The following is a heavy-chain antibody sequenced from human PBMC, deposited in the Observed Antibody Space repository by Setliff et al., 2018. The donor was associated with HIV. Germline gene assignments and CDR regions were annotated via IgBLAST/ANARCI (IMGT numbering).Heavy chain of an antibody. V-gene: IGHV4-59*01. D-gene: IGHD1-7*01. J-gene: IGHJ6*03. Sequence: SETLSLTCPVSGGSISSYYWSWIRQPPGKGLEWIGYIYYSGSTNYNPSLKSRVTISVDTSKNQSSLKLSSVTAADTAVYYCARGDGTKYYYYYYMDVWGKGTTVTVSS. CDR2: IYYSGST. CDR1: GGSISSYY. CDR3: ARGDGTKYYYYYYMDV.